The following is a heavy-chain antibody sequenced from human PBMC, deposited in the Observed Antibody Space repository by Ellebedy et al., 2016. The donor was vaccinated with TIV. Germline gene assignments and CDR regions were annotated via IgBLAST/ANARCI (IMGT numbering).Heavy chain of an antibody. CDR1: GFTFSSYA. J-gene: IGHJ6*02. D-gene: IGHD3-3*01. Sequence: GESLKISXAASGFTFSSYAMSWVRQAPGKGLEWVSAISGSGGSTYYADSVKGRFTISRDNSKNTLYLQMNSLRAEDTAVYYCAPTPDLTYGLPGMDVWGQGTTVTVSS. CDR3: APTPDLTYGLPGMDV. CDR2: ISGSGGST. V-gene: IGHV3-23*01.